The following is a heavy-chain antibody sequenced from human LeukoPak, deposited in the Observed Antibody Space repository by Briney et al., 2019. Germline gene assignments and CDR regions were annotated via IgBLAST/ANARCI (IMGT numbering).Heavy chain of an antibody. CDR2: IYYSGST. V-gene: IGHV4-59*08. D-gene: IGHD3-10*01. Sequence: SETLSLTCTVSGGSVSSYYWSWIRQPPGKGLQWIGYIYYSGSTNYNPSLKSRVTISVDTSKNQFSLKLSSVTAADTAAYYCARHGGMVRGFSDAFDIWGQGTVVTVSS. CDR1: GGSVSSYY. J-gene: IGHJ3*02. CDR3: ARHGGMVRGFSDAFDI.